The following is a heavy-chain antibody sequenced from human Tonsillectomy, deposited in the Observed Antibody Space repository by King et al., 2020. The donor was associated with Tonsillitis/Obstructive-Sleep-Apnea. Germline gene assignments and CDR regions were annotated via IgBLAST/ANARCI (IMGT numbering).Heavy chain of an antibody. CDR1: GFTFSSYA. CDR3: AKEQGSSRYYFDY. V-gene: IGHV3-23*04. J-gene: IGHJ4*02. CDR2: ITGSDKRT. D-gene: IGHD6-13*01. Sequence: VQLVESGGGLVQPGGSLRLSCEASGFTFSSYAMSWVRQAPGKGLERVSSITGSDKRTHYADSVKGRFTISRDNSKNTLYLQTIGLRAEDTAVYYCAKEQGSSRYYFDYWGQGTLVTVSS.